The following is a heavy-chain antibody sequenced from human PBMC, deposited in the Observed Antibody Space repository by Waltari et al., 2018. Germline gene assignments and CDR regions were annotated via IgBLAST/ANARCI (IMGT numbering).Heavy chain of an antibody. V-gene: IGHV4-38-2*02. D-gene: IGHD2-2*02. Sequence: QVQLQESGPGLVKPSETLSLTCTVSGYSISSGYYWGWIRQPPGKGLEWIGSIYHSGSTYYNPPLKSRVTISVDTSKNQFSLKLSSLTAADTAVYYCAREYTGRPYYFDYWGQGTLVTVSS. J-gene: IGHJ4*02. CDR3: AREYTGRPYYFDY. CDR2: IYHSGST. CDR1: GYSISSGYY.